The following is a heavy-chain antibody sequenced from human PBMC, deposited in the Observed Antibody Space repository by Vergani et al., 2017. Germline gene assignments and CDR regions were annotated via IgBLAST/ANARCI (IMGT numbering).Heavy chain of an antibody. CDR1: GGTFSSYA. CDR3: ARDMSSGWYVSGWFDP. D-gene: IGHD6-19*01. V-gene: IGHV1-2*02. J-gene: IGHJ5*02. CDR2: INPNSGGT. Sequence: QVQLVQSGAEVKKPGSSVKVSCKASGGTFSSYAISWVRQAPGQGLEWMGWINPNSGGTNYAQKFQGRVTMTRDTSISTAYMELSSLRSEDTAVYYCARDMSSGWYVSGWFDPWGQGTLVTVSS.